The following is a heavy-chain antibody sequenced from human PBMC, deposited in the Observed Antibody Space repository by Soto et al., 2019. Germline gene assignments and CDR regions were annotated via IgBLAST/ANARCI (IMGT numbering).Heavy chain of an antibody. Sequence: SGPTLVNPTQTLTLTCTFSGFSLTTTGVGVGWIRQPPGDALEWLAVIYWDDDKRYSPSLKSRLTITKDTSKNQVVLTMTNMDPVDTATYYWAHRRVEGARRAFDFWGQGTMVTVS. J-gene: IGHJ3*01. V-gene: IGHV2-5*02. CDR3: AHRRVEGARRAFDF. CDR2: IYWDDDK. CDR1: GFSLTTTGVG. D-gene: IGHD2-15*01.